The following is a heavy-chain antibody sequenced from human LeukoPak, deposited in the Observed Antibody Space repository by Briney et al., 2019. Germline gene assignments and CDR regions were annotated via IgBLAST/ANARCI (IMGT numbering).Heavy chain of an antibody. CDR3: ARGAVAGLAYYFDY. Sequence: SETLSLTCTVSGGSISSSSYYWGWIRQPPGTGLEWIGSIYYSGSTYYNPSLKSRVTISVDTSKNQFSLKLSSVTAADTAVYYCARGAVAGLAYYFDYWGQGTLVTVSS. D-gene: IGHD6-19*01. CDR2: IYYSGST. CDR1: GGSISSSSYY. J-gene: IGHJ4*02. V-gene: IGHV4-39*07.